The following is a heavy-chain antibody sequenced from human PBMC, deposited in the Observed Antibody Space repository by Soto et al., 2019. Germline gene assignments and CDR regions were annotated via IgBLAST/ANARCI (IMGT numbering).Heavy chain of an antibody. CDR2: LFYSVGT. D-gene: IGHD6-19*01. CDR1: GDSISSGTYY. CDR3: ARHVQWLANGVY. Sequence: QLQLHESGPGRVKPSETLSLTCTVSGDSISSGTYYWGWIRKPPGKGLEWIGSLFYSVGTHYNPSLKSRVTISVDTSKNQLSLKLSSVTAADTAVYYCARHVQWLANGVYWGQGTLVTVSS. J-gene: IGHJ4*02. V-gene: IGHV4-39*01.